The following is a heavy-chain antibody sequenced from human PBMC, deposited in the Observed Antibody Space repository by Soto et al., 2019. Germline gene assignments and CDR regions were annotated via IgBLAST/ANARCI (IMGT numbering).Heavy chain of an antibody. J-gene: IGHJ4*02. D-gene: IGHD5-12*01. CDR2: IIPIVGTA. CDR3: STLPATSAL. Sequence: QVQLVQSGAEVKKPGASVTVSCKASGGTFGSHTISWVRQAPGQGLEWMGRIIPIVGTANYEQKFQGRVPITADTSTSTAYMELSGLRSEDTAVYYCSTLPATSALWGQGTLVTVSS. V-gene: IGHV1-69*08. CDR1: GGTFGSHT.